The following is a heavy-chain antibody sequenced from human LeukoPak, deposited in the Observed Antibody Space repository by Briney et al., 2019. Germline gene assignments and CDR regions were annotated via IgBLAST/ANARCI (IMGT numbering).Heavy chain of an antibody. CDR2: INGNGGST. CDR3: ARDYGGSSPFDY. D-gene: IGHD4-23*01. V-gene: IGHV3-20*04. J-gene: IGHJ4*02. CDR1: GFTFDDYG. Sequence: GGSLRLSCAASGFTFDDYGMSWVRQVPGKGLEWVSSINGNGGSTAYADSVKGRFTISRDNAKNSLYLQMNSLRAEDTAVYYCARDYGGSSPFDYWGQGTLVTVSS.